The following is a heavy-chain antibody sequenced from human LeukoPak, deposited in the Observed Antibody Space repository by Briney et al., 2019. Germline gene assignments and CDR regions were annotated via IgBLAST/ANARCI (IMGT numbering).Heavy chain of an antibody. V-gene: IGHV1-2*02. Sequence: ASVKVSCKASGYTFTGYYMHWVRQAPGQGLEWMGWINPNSGGTNYAQKFQGRVTMTRDTSISTAYMELSRLRSDDTAVYYCARDVGEYCSSVSCYASDYWGQGTLVTVSS. CDR3: ARDVGEYCSSVSCYASDY. D-gene: IGHD2-2*01. CDR1: GYTFTGYY. CDR2: INPNSGGT. J-gene: IGHJ4*02.